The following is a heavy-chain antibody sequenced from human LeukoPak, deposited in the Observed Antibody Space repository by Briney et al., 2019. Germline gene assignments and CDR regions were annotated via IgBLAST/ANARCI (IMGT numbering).Heavy chain of an antibody. D-gene: IGHD5-18*01. Sequence: GESLKISCKGSGYRLNNYWIGWVRQMPGKGLEWMGIIYPGDSDTRYSPSFQGQVTISADKSTSTAYLQWSSLKASDTAMYYCARQAYSYAPFDYWGQGTLVTVSS. CDR2: IYPGDSDT. CDR3: ARQAYSYAPFDY. J-gene: IGHJ4*02. V-gene: IGHV5-51*01. CDR1: GYRLNNYW.